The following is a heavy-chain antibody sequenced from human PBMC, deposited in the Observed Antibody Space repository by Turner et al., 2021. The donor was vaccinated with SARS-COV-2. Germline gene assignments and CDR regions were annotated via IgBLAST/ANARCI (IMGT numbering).Heavy chain of an antibody. CDR1: GVSFRDYY. CDR2: ISPSGTSI. Sequence: QVQLVESGGNLVKPGGSLRLSCVFSGVSFRDYYMNWVRQAPGKGVEWIAYISPSGTSIYYADSVKGRFTISRDNAKTSLYLDMNSLRGDDTAIYYCATDLHGLYYFDNWGQGTLVSVSS. V-gene: IGHV3-11*01. CDR3: ATDLHGLYYFDN. J-gene: IGHJ4*02. D-gene: IGHD4-17*01.